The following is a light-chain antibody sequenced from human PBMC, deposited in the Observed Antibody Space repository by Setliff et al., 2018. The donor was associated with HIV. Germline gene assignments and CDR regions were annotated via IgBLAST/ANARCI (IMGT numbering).Light chain of an antibody. Sequence: ALTQPASVSGAPGQSITISCTGASNDVGSYNYVSWYQQHPGKAPKLMLYEVTKRPSGISDRFSGSKSGDTASLTISGLQAEDEADYYCCSYAGSRTFYVFGTGTKVTVL. CDR1: SNDVGSYNY. V-gene: IGLV2-23*02. J-gene: IGLJ1*01. CDR3: CSYAGSRTFYV. CDR2: EVT.